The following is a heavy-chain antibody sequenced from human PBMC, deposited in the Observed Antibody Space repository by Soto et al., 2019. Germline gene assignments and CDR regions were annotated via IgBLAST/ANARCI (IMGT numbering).Heavy chain of an antibody. Sequence: PGESLKISCKGSGYSFSNYWIAWVRQTPGKGLEWMGIIYPGDSETRYSPSFQGQVTISADKSINTAYLQWDSLKASDTAMYFCARDPYYDTADTPFDYWGQGTLVTVSS. J-gene: IGHJ4*02. CDR3: ARDPYYDTADTPFDY. D-gene: IGHD3-22*01. V-gene: IGHV5-51*01. CDR1: GYSFSNYW. CDR2: IYPGDSET.